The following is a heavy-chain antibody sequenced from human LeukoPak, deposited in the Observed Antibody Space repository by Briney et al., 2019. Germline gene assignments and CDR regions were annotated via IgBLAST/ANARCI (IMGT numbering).Heavy chain of an antibody. Sequence: GGSLRLSCAASGFTFSSYSMNWVRQAPGKGLEWVSSISSSNSYIYYADSVKGRFTISRDNAKNSLYLQMNSLRAEDTAVYYCARDGVSGSYASWGQGTLVTVSS. CDR1: GFTFSSYS. J-gene: IGHJ5*02. CDR2: ISSSNSYI. CDR3: ARDGVSGSYAS. D-gene: IGHD1-26*01. V-gene: IGHV3-21*01.